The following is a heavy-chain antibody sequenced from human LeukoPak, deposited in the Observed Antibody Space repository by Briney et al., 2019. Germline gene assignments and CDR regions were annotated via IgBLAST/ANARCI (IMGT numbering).Heavy chain of an antibody. CDR3: ARGGKSLRQWLASWFDP. Sequence: PSETLSLTCGIYGGSFDSNYWNWIRQPPGKGQEWIGEINDRGNTNYNPSLKSRVTISVDTSKNQFSLKLGSVTAADTAMYYCARGGKSLRQWLASWFDPWGQGTLVTVSS. J-gene: IGHJ5*02. V-gene: IGHV4-34*01. CDR1: GGSFDSNY. D-gene: IGHD6-19*01. CDR2: INDRGNT.